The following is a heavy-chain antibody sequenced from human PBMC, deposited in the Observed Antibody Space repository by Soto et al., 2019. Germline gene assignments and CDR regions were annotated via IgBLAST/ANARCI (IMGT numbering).Heavy chain of an antibody. J-gene: IGHJ6*02. CDR3: ARGGVWEFWSGYSKDYYYYGMDV. D-gene: IGHD3-3*01. V-gene: IGHV4-4*02. Sequence: PSETLSLTCAVSGGSISSSNWWSWVRQPPGKGLEWIGEIYHSGSTNYNPSLKSRVTISVDKSKNQFSLKLSSVTAADTAVYYCARGGVWEFWSGYSKDYYYYGMDVWGQGTTVTVSS. CDR1: GGSISSSNW. CDR2: IYHSGST.